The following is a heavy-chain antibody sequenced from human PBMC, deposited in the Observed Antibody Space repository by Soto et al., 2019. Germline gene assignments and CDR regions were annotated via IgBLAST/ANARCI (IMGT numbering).Heavy chain of an antibody. CDR3: AKDQGSSWYEIDF. J-gene: IGHJ4*02. V-gene: IGHV3-23*01. Sequence: EVKLLESGGGLVQPGGSLRLSCAASGFTFSNYAVTWVRQAPGKGLEWDSTISGSGGSTYYADSVKGRFTISRANSKNPLYLQMNSLRSEDTAVYYCAKDQGSSWYEIDFWGQGTLVTVSS. D-gene: IGHD6-13*01. CDR2: ISGSGGST. CDR1: GFTFSNYA.